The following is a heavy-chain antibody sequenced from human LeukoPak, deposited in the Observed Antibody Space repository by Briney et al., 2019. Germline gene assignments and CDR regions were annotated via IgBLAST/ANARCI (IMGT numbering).Heavy chain of an antibody. D-gene: IGHD3-3*01. J-gene: IGHJ3*01. V-gene: IGHV5-51*01. CDR1: GYSFTSYW. Sequence: GESLKISCKGSGYSFTSYWIGWVRQMPGKGLEWMGIIYPGDSDTRYRPSFQGQVTISVDKSISIAYLQWSSLKASDTAIYYCARSTAIFGGAFDFWGQGTMVTVSS. CDR3: ARSTAIFGGAFDF. CDR2: IYPGDSDT.